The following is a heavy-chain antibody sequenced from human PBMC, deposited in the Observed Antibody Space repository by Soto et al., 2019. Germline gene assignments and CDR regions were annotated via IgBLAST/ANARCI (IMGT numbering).Heavy chain of an antibody. J-gene: IGHJ6*02. CDR1: GGSISSGGYS. CDR3: ARVPDV. Sequence: SETLSLTCAVSGGSISSGGYSWGWIRQPPGKGLEWIGYIYHSGSTYYNPSLKSRVTISVDRSKSQFSLKLSSVTAADTAVYYCARVPDVWGQGTTVTVS. V-gene: IGHV4-30-2*01. CDR2: IYHSGST.